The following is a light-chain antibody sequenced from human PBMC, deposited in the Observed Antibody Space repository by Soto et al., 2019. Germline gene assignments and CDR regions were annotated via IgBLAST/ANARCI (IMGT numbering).Light chain of an antibody. CDR3: SSSTSSNTYV. V-gene: IGLV2-14*01. J-gene: IGLJ1*01. Sequence: QSALTQPASVSGSPGQSITISCTGTNSDVGGYNFVSWYQQHPGKAPKLVIYDVTKRPSGVSNRFSGSKSGNTASLTISGLQAEDEADFYCSSSTSSNTYVFGSGTKLTVL. CDR2: DVT. CDR1: NSDVGGYNF.